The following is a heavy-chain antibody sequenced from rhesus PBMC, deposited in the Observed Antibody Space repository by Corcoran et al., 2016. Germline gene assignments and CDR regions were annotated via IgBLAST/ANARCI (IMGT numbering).Heavy chain of an antibody. CDR2: IDSTGST. CDR3: ARGGARGDY. V-gene: IGHV4-160*01. J-gene: IGHJ4*01. CDR1: GGSISGYW. Sequence: QLQLQESGPGLVKPSETLSLTCAVSGGSISGYWWTWIRQPPGKGLEWIGRIDSTGSTDYNPSLRSRVTISRDTSKNQFSLKLSSVTAADTAVYYCARGGARGDYWGQGVPVTVSS.